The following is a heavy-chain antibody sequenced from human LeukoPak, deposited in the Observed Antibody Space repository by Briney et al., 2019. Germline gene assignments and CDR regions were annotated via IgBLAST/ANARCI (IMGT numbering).Heavy chain of an antibody. D-gene: IGHD3-3*01. CDR2: ISYDGSNK. CDR1: GFTFSSYG. CDR3: ARVRPPSDYDFWSGHDAFDI. V-gene: IGHV3-30*03. J-gene: IGHJ3*02. Sequence: PGRSLRLSCAASGFTFSSYGMHWVRQAPGKGLEWVAVISYDGSNKYYADSVKGRFTISRDNSKNTLYLQMNSLRAEDTAVYYCARVRPPSDYDFWSGHDAFDIWGQGTMVTVSS.